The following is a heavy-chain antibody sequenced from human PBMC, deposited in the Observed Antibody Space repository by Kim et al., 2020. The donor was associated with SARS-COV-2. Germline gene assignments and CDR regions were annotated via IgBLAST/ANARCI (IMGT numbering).Heavy chain of an antibody. D-gene: IGHD2-15*01. V-gene: IGHV3-23*01. Sequence: GGSLRLSCAASGFTFTSYTMTWVRQPPGKGLEWVSGISGNGDRTYYGASVKGRFTISRDNSKNTIYLQMNSLRAEDTAVYYCAHPNLGGSDYCGWGTLVTVCS. CDR1: GFTFTSYT. J-gene: IGHJ4*02. CDR3: AHPNLGGSDY. CDR2: ISGNGDRT.